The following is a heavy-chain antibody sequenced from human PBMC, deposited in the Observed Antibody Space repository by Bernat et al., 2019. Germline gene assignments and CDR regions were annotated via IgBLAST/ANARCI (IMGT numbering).Heavy chain of an antibody. CDR2: ISAYNGNT. D-gene: IGHD6-13*01. CDR1: GYTFTSYG. J-gene: IGHJ5*02. V-gene: IGHV1-18*04. Sequence: QVQLVQSGAEVKKPGASVKVSCKASGYTFTSYGFNWVRQAPGQGLEWMGWISAYNGNTNYAQKLQGRVTMTTDTSTSTAYMELRSLRSDDTAVYYCARGGSYRISWYGGWFDPWGQGTLVTVSS. CDR3: ARGGSYRISWYGGWFDP.